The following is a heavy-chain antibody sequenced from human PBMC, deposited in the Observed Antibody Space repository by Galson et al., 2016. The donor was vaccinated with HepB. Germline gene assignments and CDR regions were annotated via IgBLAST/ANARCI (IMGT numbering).Heavy chain of an antibody. CDR1: GFTFSSYS. J-gene: IGHJ4*02. CDR2: IYVLGDTI. D-gene: IGHD6-19*01. V-gene: IGHV3-48*02. CDR3: VREADYSSGVFDY. Sequence: SLRLSCAASGFTFSSYSMNWVRQAPGKGLEWIAYIYVLGDTIYYSDSVKGRFIISRDNAKNSLYLQMNSLRDEDTAIYYCVREADYSSGVFDYWGQGILVTVSS.